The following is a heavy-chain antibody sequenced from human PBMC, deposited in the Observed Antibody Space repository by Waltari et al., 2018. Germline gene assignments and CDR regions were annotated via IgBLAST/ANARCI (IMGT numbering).Heavy chain of an antibody. J-gene: IGHJ4*02. CDR1: GFTFNTYS. CDR3: ARDRDYSSGWYGSADY. V-gene: IGHV3-48*01. D-gene: IGHD6-19*01. Sequence: EVQLMESGGGLVQPGGSLRLSCAASGFTFNTYSMNWVRQTPGTGLEWVSYISSSGTTIYYADSVKGRFTISRDNAKNSLYLQMNSLRAEDTAVYYCARDRDYSSGWYGSADYWGQGTLVTVSS. CDR2: ISSSGTTI.